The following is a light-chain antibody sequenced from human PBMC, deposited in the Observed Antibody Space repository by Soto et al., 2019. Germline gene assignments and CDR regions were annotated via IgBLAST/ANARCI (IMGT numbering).Light chain of an antibody. CDR1: QSISSW. Sequence: DIQMTQSPSTLSASVGDRVTITCRASQSISSWLAWYQQKPVKGPELLIYDASTLESGVPSRFSGRGSGTDFTLTISSLQPDDFATYYCLQYNSFSLWTFGQGTKVDIK. CDR2: DAS. V-gene: IGKV1-5*01. CDR3: LQYNSFSLWT. J-gene: IGKJ1*01.